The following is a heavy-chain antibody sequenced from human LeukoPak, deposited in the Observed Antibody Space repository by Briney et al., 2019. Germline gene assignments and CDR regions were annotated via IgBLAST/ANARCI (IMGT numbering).Heavy chain of an antibody. CDR1: GVSISSTSYY. V-gene: IGHV4-39*01. CDR3: ARRHYDISTGNWFDP. D-gene: IGHD3-9*01. J-gene: IGHJ5*02. CDR2: TYYNGST. Sequence: SETLSLTCTVSGVSISSTSYYWGWIRQPPGKGLEWIGNTYYNGSTYYNPSLKSRVTISVDTSKNQFSLKLSSVTAADTAVYYCARRHYDISTGNWFDPWGQGTLVTVSS.